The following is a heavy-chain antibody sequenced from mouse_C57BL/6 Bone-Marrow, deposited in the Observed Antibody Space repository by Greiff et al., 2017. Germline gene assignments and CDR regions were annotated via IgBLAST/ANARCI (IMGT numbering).Heavy chain of an antibody. V-gene: IGHV5-17*01. CDR1: GFTFSDYG. Sequence: EVKVVESGGGLVKPGGSLKLSCAASGFTFSDYGMHWVRQAPEKGLEWVAYISSGSSTIYYADTVKGRFTISRDNAKNTLFLQMTSLRSEDTAMYYCANNDYDKMAWFAYWGQGTLVTVSA. CDR3: ANNDYDKMAWFAY. J-gene: IGHJ3*01. D-gene: IGHD2-4*01. CDR2: ISSGSSTI.